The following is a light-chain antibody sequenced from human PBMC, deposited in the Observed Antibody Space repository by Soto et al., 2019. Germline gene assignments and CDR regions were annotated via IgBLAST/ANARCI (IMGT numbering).Light chain of an antibody. J-gene: IGKJ1*01. Sequence: EVVLTQSPGTLSLSSGERATLSCRASQSVINSYLAWYQQKPGQAPRLLIYRTSNRVTGIPDRFSGSGSGTDFTLTISRLEPEDFAVYYCQQYGSSPPTFGQGTKVDIK. CDR3: QQYGSSPPT. V-gene: IGKV3-20*01. CDR2: RTS. CDR1: QSVINSY.